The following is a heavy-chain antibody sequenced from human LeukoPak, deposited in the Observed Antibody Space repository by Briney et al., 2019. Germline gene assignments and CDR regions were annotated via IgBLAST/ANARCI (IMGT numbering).Heavy chain of an antibody. CDR2: VSGSGGIT. J-gene: IGHJ4*02. CDR3: AKTTAGNSSGRYPGWPVDY. V-gene: IGHV3-23*01. CDR1: GFTFNSYA. Sequence: PGGSLRLSCAASGFTFNSYAMTWVRQAPGKGLEWVSHVSGSGGITYYADSVEGRFTISRDNSKNTLYLQMNSLRAEDTAVYYCAKTTAGNSSGRYPGWPVDYWGQGTLVTVPS. D-gene: IGHD6-19*01.